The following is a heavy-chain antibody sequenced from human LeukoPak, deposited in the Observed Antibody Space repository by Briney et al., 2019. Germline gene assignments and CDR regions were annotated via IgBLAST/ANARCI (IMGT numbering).Heavy chain of an antibody. Sequence: GGSLRLSCAASGCSVSNNYMSWVRQAPGKGLEWVSVVYSGGSTYYAESVTGRFTISRDNSKNTLYLQMNSLRAEDTAVYYRQAYCGGDCPNYFDYWGQGTLVTVSS. CDR2: VYSGGST. D-gene: IGHD2-21*02. CDR1: GCSVSNNY. CDR3: QAYCGGDCPNYFDY. J-gene: IGHJ4*02. V-gene: IGHV3-53*01.